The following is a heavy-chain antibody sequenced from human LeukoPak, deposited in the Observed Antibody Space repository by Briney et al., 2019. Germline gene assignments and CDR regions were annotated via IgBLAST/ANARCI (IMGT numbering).Heavy chain of an antibody. Sequence: ASVKVSCKASGYTFTSYYMHWVRQAPGQGLEWMGIINPSGGSTSYAQKFQGRVTMTRDTSTSTVYMELSSLRSEDTAVYYCATAPWRYGSGPGGWFDPWGQGTLVTVSS. CDR1: GYTFTSYY. CDR2: INPSGGST. J-gene: IGHJ5*02. CDR3: ATAPWRYGSGPGGWFDP. D-gene: IGHD3-10*01. V-gene: IGHV1-46*01.